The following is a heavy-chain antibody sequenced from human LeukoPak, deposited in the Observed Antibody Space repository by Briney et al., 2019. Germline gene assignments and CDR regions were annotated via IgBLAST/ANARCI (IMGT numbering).Heavy chain of an antibody. CDR2: ITISRHKT. CDR1: GFTFSSYE. Sequence: GGSLRLSCAASGFTFSSYEMNWVRQAPGKGLEWVSCITISRHKTYYADSVKGRFTISRDNSKNTLYLQMNTLRADDTAVYYCAKSVMEVGSYDVAFDYWGQGTLVTVSS. CDR3: AKSVMEVGSYDVAFDY. D-gene: IGHD5-12*01. J-gene: IGHJ4*02. V-gene: IGHV3-23*01.